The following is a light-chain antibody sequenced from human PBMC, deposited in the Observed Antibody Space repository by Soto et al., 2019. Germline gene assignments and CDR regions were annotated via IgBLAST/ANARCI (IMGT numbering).Light chain of an antibody. V-gene: IGKV3-20*01. J-gene: IGKJ1*01. CDR2: GAS. CDR3: MQYGSSPWT. CDR1: QSVSSSY. Sequence: EIVLTQSPGTLSLSPGERATLSCRASQSVSSSYLAWYQQKPGQAPRLLIYGASSRATGIPDRFSGSGSETVLNLTISKLEPEAFAVYYCMQYGSSPWTLCQEKKVEIK.